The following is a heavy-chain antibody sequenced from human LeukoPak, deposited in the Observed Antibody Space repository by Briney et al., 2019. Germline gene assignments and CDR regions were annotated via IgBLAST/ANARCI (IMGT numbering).Heavy chain of an antibody. V-gene: IGHV3-53*05. J-gene: IGHJ6*03. CDR2: IYSGGST. Sequence: PGGSLRLSCAASGFTVSSNYMSWVRQAPGKGLEWVSVIYSGGSTYYADSVKGRFTISRDNSKNTLYLQMNSLRAEDTAVYYCAKEYSNYYYYMDVWGKGTTVTVSS. D-gene: IGHD4-11*01. CDR1: GFTVSSNY. CDR3: AKEYSNYYYYMDV.